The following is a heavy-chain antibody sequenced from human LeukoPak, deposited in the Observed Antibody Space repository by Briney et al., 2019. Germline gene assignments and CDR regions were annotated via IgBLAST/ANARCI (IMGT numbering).Heavy chain of an antibody. CDR1: GFTVSSNY. CDR2: ISGNGRT. CDR3: ATSLGLEDPYYYYYMDV. D-gene: IGHD1-1*01. J-gene: IGHJ6*03. Sequence: GGSLRLSCAASGFTVSSNYMSWVRQAPGKGLEWVSVISGNGRTFYADSLKGRFTISRDNFKNTLYLQMNSLRAEDTAVYYCATSLGLEDPYYYYYMDVWGKGTTVTVSS. V-gene: IGHV3-66*03.